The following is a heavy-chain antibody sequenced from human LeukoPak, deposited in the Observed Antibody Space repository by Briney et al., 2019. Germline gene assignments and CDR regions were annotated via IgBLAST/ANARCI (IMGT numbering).Heavy chain of an antibody. V-gene: IGHV4-4*07. D-gene: IGHD2-21*01. CDR2: VYISGDT. J-gene: IGHJ4*02. CDR1: GGSVTTSY. CDR3: ARLIAEVGGGTNYFDT. Sequence: SETLSLTCTVSGGSVTTSYWSWIWQSAGEGLEWIGRVYISGDTKYNPPLKSRVIMSLDASKNQFSLSLRSVTAADTAVYYCARLIAEVGGGTNYFDTWGQGTLVTVSS.